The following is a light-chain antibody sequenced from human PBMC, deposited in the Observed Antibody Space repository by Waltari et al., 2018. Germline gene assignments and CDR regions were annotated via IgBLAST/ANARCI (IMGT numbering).Light chain of an antibody. CDR1: QRVSTN. CDR3: QQYNNWPRT. Sequence: ETVMTQSPATLSVSPGARVTLSCRASQRVSTNLAWYQQRPGQAPRLLIYGASTRATGIPARFSGSGSGTEFTLTISSLQSEDFAVYYCQQYNNWPRTFGQGTKVEIK. J-gene: IGKJ1*01. CDR2: GAS. V-gene: IGKV3-15*01.